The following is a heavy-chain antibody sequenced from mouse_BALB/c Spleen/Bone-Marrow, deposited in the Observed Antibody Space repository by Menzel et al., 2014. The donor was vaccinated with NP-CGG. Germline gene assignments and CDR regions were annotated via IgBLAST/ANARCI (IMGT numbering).Heavy chain of an antibody. Sequence: EVQLQQSGAELVKPVDSVKLSCTASGFNIKDTYMHWVKQRHEQGLEWIGRVDPANGNTKYDPKFQGKATITADTSSNTAYLQLSSLTSEDTVVYYCARYRLGTSFHYCGQGTSVTVST. V-gene: IGHV14-3*02. J-gene: IGHJ2*02. D-gene: IGHD2-14*01. CDR3: ARYRLGTSFHY. CDR2: VDPANGNT. CDR1: GFNIKDTY.